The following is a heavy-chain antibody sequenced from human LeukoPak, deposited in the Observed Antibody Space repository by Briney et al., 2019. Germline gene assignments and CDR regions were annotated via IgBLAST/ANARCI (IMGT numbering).Heavy chain of an antibody. V-gene: IGHV5-51*01. CDR2: IYPVGSDT. CDR3: ARTNYYETSGWASGLSPFDM. Sequence: GESLKISCKGSGNNFATHWIAWVRQTPGKGLEWIGVIYPVGSDTRYSPTFQGQVTISVDKSTSTAYLQWSSLKASDTAIYYCARTNYYETSGWASGLSPFDMWGRGTMVTVSS. D-gene: IGHD3-22*01. J-gene: IGHJ3*02. CDR1: GNNFATHW.